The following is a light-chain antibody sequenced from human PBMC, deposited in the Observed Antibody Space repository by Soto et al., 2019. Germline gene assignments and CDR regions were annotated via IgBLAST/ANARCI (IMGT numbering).Light chain of an antibody. J-gene: IGKJ5*01. Sequence: EVVMTQSPATLSVSPGERATLSCRASQTVSRNLAWYQQKPGQAPRLLIYGASTRATGIPARFSGSGSGTEFTLTINSLQSEDFAVYYCQQYNNWPAITFGQGTRLEIK. CDR3: QQYNNWPAIT. CDR2: GAS. CDR1: QTVSRN. V-gene: IGKV3D-15*01.